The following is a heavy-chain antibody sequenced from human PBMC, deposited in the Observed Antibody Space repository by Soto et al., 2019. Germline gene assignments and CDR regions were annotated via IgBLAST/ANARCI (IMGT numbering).Heavy chain of an antibody. Sequence: GGSLRLSCAASGFTFSNYAMSWFRQAPEKGLELVSGISGSGDNTYYADSVKGRFTFSRDNSKNTLFLQMNSLRAEDTAVYYCAKDRFYDFWSGGPTMDVRGQGTTVTVSS. J-gene: IGHJ6*02. D-gene: IGHD3-3*01. V-gene: IGHV3-23*01. CDR1: GFTFSNYA. CDR2: ISGSGDNT. CDR3: AKDRFYDFWSGGPTMDV.